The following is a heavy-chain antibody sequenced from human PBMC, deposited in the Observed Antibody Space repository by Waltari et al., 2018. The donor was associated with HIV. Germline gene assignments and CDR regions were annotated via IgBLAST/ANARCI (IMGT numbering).Heavy chain of an antibody. CDR1: GFTFNTYA. CDR3: ARDSSGYYYVGYGMDV. CDR2: ISYDGSNK. Sequence: QVQLVESGGGVVQPGRSLRLSCAASGFTFNTYAMYWVRQAPGKGLECVAVISYDGSNKYYADSVKGRFTISRDKSKNTLYLQMNSLRADDTAVYYCARDSSGYYYVGYGMDVWGQGTTVTVSS. D-gene: IGHD3-22*01. V-gene: IGHV3-30*01. J-gene: IGHJ6*02.